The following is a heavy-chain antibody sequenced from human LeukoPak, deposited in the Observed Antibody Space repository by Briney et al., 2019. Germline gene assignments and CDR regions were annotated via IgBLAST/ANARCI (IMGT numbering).Heavy chain of an antibody. CDR1: GFSFSTYS. J-gene: IGHJ4*02. V-gene: IGHV3-48*02. Sequence: PGGSLRLSCVASGFSFSTYSMNWVRQAPGKGLEWVSYISITTIYYADSVKGRFTISRDNAKNSLYLQMNSLRDEDTAVYYCARRGDYFPFDYWGQGVLVTVSS. CDR3: ARRGDYFPFDY. D-gene: IGHD3-16*01. CDR2: ISITTI.